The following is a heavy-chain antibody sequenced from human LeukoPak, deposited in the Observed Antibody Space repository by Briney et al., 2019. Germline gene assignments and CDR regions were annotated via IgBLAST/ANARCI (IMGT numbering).Heavy chain of an antibody. CDR3: AREELRRGITMVRSTTTDY. D-gene: IGHD3-10*01. V-gene: IGHV3-7*01. Sequence: GGSLRLSCAASGFTFSSYWMSWVRQAPGKGLEWVANIKQDGSEKYYVDSVKGRFTISRDNAKNSLYLQMNSLRAEDTAVYYCAREELRRGITMVRSTTTDYWGQGTLVTVSS. J-gene: IGHJ4*02. CDR2: IKQDGSEK. CDR1: GFTFSSYW.